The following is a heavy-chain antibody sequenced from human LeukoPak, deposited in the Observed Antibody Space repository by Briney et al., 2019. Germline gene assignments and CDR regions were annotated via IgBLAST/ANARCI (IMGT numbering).Heavy chain of an antibody. D-gene: IGHD3-10*01. J-gene: IGHJ4*02. Sequence: GGSLRLSYAASGFTFSNYWMTWVRQAPGKGLEWVASIKQDGSEKYYVDSVKGRFTISRDNAKKSLYLQMNSLRAEDTAVYYCARDKSAGADTGSSFYYWGQGALVTVSS. CDR1: GFTFSNYW. CDR3: ARDKSAGADTGSSFYY. CDR2: IKQDGSEK. V-gene: IGHV3-7*03.